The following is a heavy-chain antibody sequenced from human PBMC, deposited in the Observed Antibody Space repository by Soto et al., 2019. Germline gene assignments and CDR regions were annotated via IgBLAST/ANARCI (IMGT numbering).Heavy chain of an antibody. Sequence: GAAVKLCCKASGGTFSSYAISWVRQAPGQGLEWMGGIIPIFGTANYAQKFQGRVTITADESTSTAYMELSSLRSEDTAVYYCARDYPVTTHHYYRMDVWGQGTTVIVSS. D-gene: IGHD4-4*01. CDR3: ARDYPVTTHHYYRMDV. CDR2: IIPIFGTA. V-gene: IGHV1-69*13. CDR1: GGTFSSYA. J-gene: IGHJ6*02.